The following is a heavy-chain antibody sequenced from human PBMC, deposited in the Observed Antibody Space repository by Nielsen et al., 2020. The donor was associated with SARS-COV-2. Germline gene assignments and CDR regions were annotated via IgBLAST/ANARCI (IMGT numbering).Heavy chain of an antibody. CDR2: INHSGST. J-gene: IGHJ6*02. Sequence: RQAPGKWLEWIGEINHSGSTNYNPSLKSRVTISVDTSKNQFSLKLSSVTAADTAVYYCARGSISMVRGVIQNYYYYYGMDVWGQGTTVTVSS. CDR3: ARGSISMVRGVIQNYYYYYGMDV. D-gene: IGHD3-10*01. V-gene: IGHV4-34*01.